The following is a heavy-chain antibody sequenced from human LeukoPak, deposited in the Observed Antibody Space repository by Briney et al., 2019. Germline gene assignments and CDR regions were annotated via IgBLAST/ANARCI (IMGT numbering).Heavy chain of an antibody. CDR1: GFTFSSYW. V-gene: IGHV3-74*01. CDR3: ARERVVVTAIEDCYYGMDV. CDR2: INSDGSST. D-gene: IGHD2-21*02. Sequence: GGSLRLSCAASGFTFSSYWMHWVRQAPGKGLVWVSRINSDGSSTSYADSVKGRFTISRDNAKNTLYLQMNSLRAEDTAVYYCARERVVVTAIEDCYYGMDVWGQGTTVTVSS. J-gene: IGHJ6*02.